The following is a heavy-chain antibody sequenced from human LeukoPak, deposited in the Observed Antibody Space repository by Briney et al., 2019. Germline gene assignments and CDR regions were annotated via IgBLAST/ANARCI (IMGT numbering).Heavy chain of an antibody. V-gene: IGHV1-69*10. CDR3: ARSHSVDSGGSCYRY. CDR2: IIPIFGIA. D-gene: IGHD2-15*01. Sequence: SVKVSCKASGGTFSSYSISWVRQAPGQGLEWMGGIIPIFGIANYAQKFKGRVTIKADKSTSTAYMELSSLRSEDTAVYYCARSHSVDSGGSCYRYWGQGTLVTVSS. CDR1: GGTFSSYS. J-gene: IGHJ4*02.